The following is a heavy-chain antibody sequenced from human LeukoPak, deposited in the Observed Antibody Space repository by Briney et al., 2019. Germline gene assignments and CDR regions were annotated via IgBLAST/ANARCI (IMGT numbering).Heavy chain of an antibody. J-gene: IGHJ4*02. CDR2: IYSTGST. Sequence: SETLSLTCTVSGCSLSRYYWSWIRQPPGKGLEWIGYIYSTGSTNSNPSLKSRVNISIDTSRNQFSLRLTSVTAADPAVYYCARHESAVGALFYWGQGTLVTVSS. V-gene: IGHV4-59*08. D-gene: IGHD1-26*01. CDR1: GCSLSRYY. CDR3: ARHESAVGALFY.